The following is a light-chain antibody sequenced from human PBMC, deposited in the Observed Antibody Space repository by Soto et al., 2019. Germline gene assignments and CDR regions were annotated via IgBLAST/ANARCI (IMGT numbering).Light chain of an antibody. CDR2: EVT. CDR1: SSDVGGYNY. CDR3: SSYTSTSTYV. V-gene: IGLV2-14*01. J-gene: IGLJ1*01. Sequence: QSVLTQPAFVSGSPEKSTTISSSGSSSDVGGYNYVSWYQQHPGKAPKLMIYEVTSRPSGVSNRFSASKSGNTASLSISGLQAEDEADYYCSSYTSTSTYVLGAGTRSPS.